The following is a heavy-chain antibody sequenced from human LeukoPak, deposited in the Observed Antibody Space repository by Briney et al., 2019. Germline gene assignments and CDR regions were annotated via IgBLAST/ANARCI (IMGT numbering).Heavy chain of an antibody. V-gene: IGHV5-51*01. CDR1: GYSFSTYW. J-gene: IGHJ4*02. CDR2: IYPSDSDT. D-gene: IGHD5-12*01. Sequence: GESLKISCRASGYSFSTYWIGWVRQMPGKGLDWMGVIYPSDSDTRYSPPFQGQVTISADKPISTAYLRWSSLKASDTAMYYCARGGYSGYEFDCWGQGTLVTVSS. CDR3: ARGGYSGYEFDC.